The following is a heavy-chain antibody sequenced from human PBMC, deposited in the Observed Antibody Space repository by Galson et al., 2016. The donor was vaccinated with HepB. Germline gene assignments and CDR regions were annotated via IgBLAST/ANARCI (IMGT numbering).Heavy chain of an antibody. Sequence: FINYALSWVRQAPGQGLEWMGRIMPMLDRTDYAQRFQGRLTITADKSSNTAYMELNSLRSADTAVYYCARATSGYFDHWGQGTLVSVSS. V-gene: IGHV1-69*04. CDR3: ARATSGYFDH. D-gene: IGHD3-3*01. CDR2: IMPMLDRT. CDR1: FINYA. J-gene: IGHJ5*02.